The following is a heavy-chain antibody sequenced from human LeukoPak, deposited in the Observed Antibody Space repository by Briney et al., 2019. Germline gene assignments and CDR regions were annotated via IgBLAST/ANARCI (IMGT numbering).Heavy chain of an antibody. CDR1: GFTFSSYA. CDR2: ISYDGSNK. J-gene: IGHJ4*02. D-gene: IGHD2-8*01. CDR3: ARDSVLMTSTVIHYYFDY. Sequence: PGGSLRLSCAASGFTFSSYAMHWVRQAPGKGLEWVAVISYDGSNKYYADSVKGRLTISRDNSKNTLYLQMNSLRAEDTAVYYCARDSVLMTSTVIHYYFDYWGQGTLVTVSS. V-gene: IGHV3-30-3*01.